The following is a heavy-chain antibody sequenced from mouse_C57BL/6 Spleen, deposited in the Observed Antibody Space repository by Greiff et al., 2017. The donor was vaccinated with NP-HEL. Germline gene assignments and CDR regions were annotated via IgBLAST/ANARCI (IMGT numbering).Heavy chain of an antibody. V-gene: IGHV3-6*01. CDR1: GYSITSGYY. Sequence: DVQLQESGPGLVKPSQSLSLTCSVTGYSITSGYYWNWIRQFPGNKLEWMGYISYDGSNNYNPSLKNRISITRDTSKNQFFLKLNSVTTEDTATYYCARGLRYYYAMDYWGQGTSVTVSS. D-gene: IGHD2-4*01. CDR3: ARGLRYYYAMDY. CDR2: ISYDGSN. J-gene: IGHJ4*01.